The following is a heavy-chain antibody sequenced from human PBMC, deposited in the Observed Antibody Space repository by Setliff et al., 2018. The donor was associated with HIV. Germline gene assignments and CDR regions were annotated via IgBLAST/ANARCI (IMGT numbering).Heavy chain of an antibody. Sequence: GGSLGLSCAASGFVFSDFWMSWARQAPGKGLEWVANINDDGNKKWYVGSARGRFTISRDNAKKSLFLQMNSLRVDDTAVYYCAALSVRTNPVYGVISTRFDPWGQGSLVTVSS. CDR1: GFVFSDFW. CDR2: INDDGNKK. D-gene: IGHD2-8*01. CDR3: AALSVRTNPVYGVISTRFDP. V-gene: IGHV3-7*03. J-gene: IGHJ5*02.